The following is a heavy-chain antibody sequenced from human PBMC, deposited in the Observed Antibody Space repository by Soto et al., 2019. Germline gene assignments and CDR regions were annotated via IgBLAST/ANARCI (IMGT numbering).Heavy chain of an antibody. CDR1: GGTFSSYA. V-gene: IGHV1-69*13. D-gene: IGHD3-22*01. CDR2: IIPIFGTA. Sequence: SVKVSCKASGGTFSSYAISWVRQAPGQGLEWMGGIIPIFGTANYAQKFQGRVTITADESTSTAYMELSSLRSEDTAVYYCERASYYDSSGHYYFDYWGQGTLVTVSS. J-gene: IGHJ4*02. CDR3: ERASYYDSSGHYYFDY.